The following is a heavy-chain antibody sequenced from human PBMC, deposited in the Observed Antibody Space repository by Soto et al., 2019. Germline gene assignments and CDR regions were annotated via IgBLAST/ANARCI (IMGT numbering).Heavy chain of an antibody. V-gene: IGHV4-34*01. CDR2: INHSGST. CDR3: ARIQLGYDAFDI. D-gene: IGHD6-6*01. Sequence: SETLSLTFAVYGGSFSGYYWSWICQPPGKGLEWIGEINHSGSTNYNPSLKSRVTISVDTSKNQFSLKLSSVTAADTAVYYCARIQLGYDAFDIWGQGTMVTVSS. J-gene: IGHJ3*02. CDR1: GGSFSGYY.